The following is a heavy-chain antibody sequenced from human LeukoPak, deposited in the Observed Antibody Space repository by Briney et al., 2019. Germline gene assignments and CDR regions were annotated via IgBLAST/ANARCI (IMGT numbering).Heavy chain of an antibody. Sequence: SETLSLTRAVYGVSLSGFYWSGIAQPPGKGVWCFERINNSCSTHYNPSLKSRVTKSVETSKNPFSLTLSSVTAPDTAVYYSARGPNDFQNWGPGTLVT. CDR2: INNSCST. CDR3: ARGPNDFQN. CDR1: GVSLSGFY. J-gene: IGHJ1*01. V-gene: IGHV4-34*01.